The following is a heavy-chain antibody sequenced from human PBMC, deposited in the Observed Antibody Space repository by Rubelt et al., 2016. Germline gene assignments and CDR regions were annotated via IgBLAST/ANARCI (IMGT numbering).Heavy chain of an antibody. CDR3: ATGIIRLKPFDY. Sequence: QVQLVQSGAEVKKPGASVKVSCKASGYTFSTYGISWVRQAPGQGLEWMGWISAYNGNTNYAQKFQGRVTMTEDTSTDTADMELSSLRSEDTAVYYCATGIIRLKPFDYWGQGTLVTVSS. D-gene: IGHD2-15*01. CDR1: GYTFSTYG. J-gene: IGHJ4*02. CDR2: ISAYNGNT. V-gene: IGHV1-18*04.